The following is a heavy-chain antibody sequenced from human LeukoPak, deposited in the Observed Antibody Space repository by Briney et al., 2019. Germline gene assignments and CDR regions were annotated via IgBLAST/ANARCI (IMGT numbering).Heavy chain of an antibody. V-gene: IGHV3-30*04. D-gene: IGHD3/OR15-3a*01. J-gene: IGHJ4*02. CDR3: ARDWTGPVDY. CDR1: GFTFSSYA. CDR2: ISYDGSNK. Sequence: GRSLRLSCAASGFTFSSYAMHWVRQAPGKGLEWVAVISYDGSNKYYADSVKGRFTISRDNSKNTLYLQMNSLRAEDTAVYYCARDWTGPVDYWGQGTLVTVSS.